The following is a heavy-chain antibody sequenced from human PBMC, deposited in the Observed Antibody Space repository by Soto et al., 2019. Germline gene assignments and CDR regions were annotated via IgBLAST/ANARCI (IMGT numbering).Heavy chain of an antibody. D-gene: IGHD2-8*01. CDR1: GFTFDDYA. CDR2: ISWNSGSI. Sequence: GGSLRLSCAASGFTFDDYAMHWVRQAPGKGLEWVSGISWNSGSIGYADSVKGRFTISRDNAKNSLYLQMNSLRAEDTALYYCAKGSGAMVYAMDWFDPWGQGTLVTVSS. V-gene: IGHV3-9*01. J-gene: IGHJ5*02. CDR3: AKGSGAMVYAMDWFDP.